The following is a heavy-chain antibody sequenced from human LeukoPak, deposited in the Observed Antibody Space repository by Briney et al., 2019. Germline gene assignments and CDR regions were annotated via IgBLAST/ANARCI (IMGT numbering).Heavy chain of an antibody. CDR1: GFTFSSYA. V-gene: IGHV3-48*04. Sequence: GGSLRLSCAASGFTFSSYAMNWVRQAPGKGLEWVSYISSSGSTIYYADSVKGRFTISRDNAKNSLYLQMNSLRAEDTAVYYCAREATQFDYWGQGTLVTVSS. J-gene: IGHJ4*02. CDR2: ISSSGSTI. CDR3: AREATQFDY. D-gene: IGHD2-15*01.